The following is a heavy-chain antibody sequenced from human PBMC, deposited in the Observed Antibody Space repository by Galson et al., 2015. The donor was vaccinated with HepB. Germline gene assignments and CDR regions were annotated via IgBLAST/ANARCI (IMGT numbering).Heavy chain of an antibody. V-gene: IGHV1-18*04. CDR3: ARDRKYGDYYYYMDI. J-gene: IGHJ6*03. CDR1: GYTFTSYG. CDR2: ISGDNGDT. D-gene: IGHD7-27*01. Sequence: SVKVSCKASGYTFTSYGITWVRQAPGQGLEWMGRISGDNGDTKYAQKVQGRVTVTTDTSTSTAYMELRRLNSDDTAVYYCARDRKYGDYYYYMDIWGKGTTVTVSS.